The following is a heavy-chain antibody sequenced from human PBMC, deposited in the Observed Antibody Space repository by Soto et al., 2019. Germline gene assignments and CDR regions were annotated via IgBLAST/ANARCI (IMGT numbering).Heavy chain of an antibody. CDR2: ISYDGSNK. CDR3: ARDQGCSGGSCYSSLDY. V-gene: IGHV3-30-3*01. J-gene: IGHJ4*02. Sequence: GGSLRLSCAASGFTFSSYAMHWVRQAPGKGLEWVAVISYDGSNKYYADSVKGRFTISRDNSKNTLYLQMNSLRAEDTAVYYCARDQGCSGGSCYSSLDYWGQGTLVTVSS. CDR1: GFTFSSYA. D-gene: IGHD2-15*01.